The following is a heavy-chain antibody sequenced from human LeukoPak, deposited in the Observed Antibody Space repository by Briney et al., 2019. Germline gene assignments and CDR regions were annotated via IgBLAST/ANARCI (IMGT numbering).Heavy chain of an antibody. V-gene: IGHV1-46*01. CDR2: INPSGGST. J-gene: IGHJ4*02. Sequence: ASVKVSCKPSGYTFTSYYMHWVGQAPGQGLEWMGIINPSGGSTSFAQKSQGRVTMTRDTSTSTVYMELSSLRSEDTAVYYCAREAAAGTTSFDCWGQGTLVTVSS. D-gene: IGHD6-13*01. CDR3: AREAAAGTTSFDC. CDR1: GYTFTSYY.